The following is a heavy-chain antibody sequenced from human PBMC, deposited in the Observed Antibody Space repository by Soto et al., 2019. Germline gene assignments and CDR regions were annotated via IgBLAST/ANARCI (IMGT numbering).Heavy chain of an antibody. V-gene: IGHV3-30*18. D-gene: IGHD2-2*01. Sequence: PGGSLRLSCAASGFTFSSYGMHWVRQAPGKGLEWVAVISYDGSNKYYADSVKGRFTISRDNSKNTLYLQMNSLRAEDTAVYYCAKDYCSSTSCYSFTYHPHYGMDVWVQGTTVTVS. CDR2: ISYDGSNK. CDR3: AKDYCSSTSCYSFTYHPHYGMDV. J-gene: IGHJ6*02. CDR1: GFTFSSYG.